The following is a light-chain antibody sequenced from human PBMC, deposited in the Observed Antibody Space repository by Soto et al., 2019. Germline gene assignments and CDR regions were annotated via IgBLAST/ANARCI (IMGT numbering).Light chain of an antibody. V-gene: IGKV3-20*01. Sequence: EVVLTQSPGTLSLSPGERATLSCRASQSISSTHLAWYQQKPGQAPRLLIYSASSRATGIPDRFSGSGSGTDFTLTISRLEPEDSAVYYCQRYGGFGQGTKVDIK. CDR3: QRYGG. CDR2: SAS. CDR1: QSISSTH. J-gene: IGKJ1*01.